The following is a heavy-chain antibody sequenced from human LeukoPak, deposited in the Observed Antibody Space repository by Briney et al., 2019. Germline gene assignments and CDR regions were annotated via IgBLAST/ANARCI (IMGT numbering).Heavy chain of an antibody. CDR1: GFTFSSYG. D-gene: IGHD3-22*01. CDR2: IWYDGSNK. J-gene: IGHJ4*02. V-gene: IGHV3-33*01. CDR3: ARARYYDSSGYYLAH. Sequence: GRSLRLSCAASGFTFSSYGMHWVRQAPGKGLEWVAVIWYDGSNKYYADSVKGRFTISRDNSKNTLYLQMNSLRAEDTAVYYCARARYYDSSGYYLAHWGQGTLATVSS.